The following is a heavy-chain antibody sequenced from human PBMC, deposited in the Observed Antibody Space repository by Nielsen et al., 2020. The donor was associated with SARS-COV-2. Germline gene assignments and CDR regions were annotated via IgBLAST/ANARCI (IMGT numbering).Heavy chain of an antibody. D-gene: IGHD3-22*01. Sequence: SETLSLTCTVSGASISSGSDYWSWIRQPAGRGLEWVGHIYSSGSTSYNPSLKSRVTVSLDTSKNQFSLKLTSVTATDTAVYYCARDSSGTYRRVDYWGQGTLVTVSS. J-gene: IGHJ4*02. CDR2: IYSSGST. CDR1: GASISSGSDY. V-gene: IGHV4-61*09. CDR3: ARDSSGTYRRVDY.